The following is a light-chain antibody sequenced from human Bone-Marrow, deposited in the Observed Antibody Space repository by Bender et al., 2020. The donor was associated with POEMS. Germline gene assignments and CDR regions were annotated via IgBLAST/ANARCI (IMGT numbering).Light chain of an antibody. J-gene: IGLJ3*02. CDR3: EAWEDSLNGWV. V-gene: IGLV1-47*01. Sequence: QSVLTQPPSASGTPGQRVTISCSGSSSNIGSNYVYWYQQLPGTAPRLLIYSNNQRPSGVPDRFSGSKSGTSASLAISGLRSEDEADYYCEAWEDSLNGWVFGGGTKLTVL. CDR2: SNN. CDR1: SSNIGSNY.